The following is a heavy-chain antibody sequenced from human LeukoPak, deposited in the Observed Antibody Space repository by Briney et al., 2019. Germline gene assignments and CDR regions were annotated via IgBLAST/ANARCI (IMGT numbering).Heavy chain of an antibody. J-gene: IGHJ3*02. Sequence: PGGSLRLSCAASGFTVSSNYMSWVRQAPGKGLEWVSVIYSGGSTYYADSVKGRFTISRDNSKNTLYLQMNSLRAEDTAVYYCARDLPDYGDYPYAFDIWGRGTMVTVSS. D-gene: IGHD4-17*01. V-gene: IGHV3-53*01. CDR3: ARDLPDYGDYPYAFDI. CDR2: IYSGGST. CDR1: GFTVSSNY.